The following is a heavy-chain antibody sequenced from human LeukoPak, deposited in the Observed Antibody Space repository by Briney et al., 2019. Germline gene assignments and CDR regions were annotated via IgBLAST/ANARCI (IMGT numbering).Heavy chain of an antibody. J-gene: IGHJ5*02. V-gene: IGHV4-30-4*01. CDR3: AREGIAARPYNWFDP. CDR2: IYYTGGT. CDR1: GGSISGGNFF. Sequence: SETLSLTCSVSGGSISGGNFFRSWIRQPPGKGLEWIGYIYYTGGTYYNPSLKSRLTISVDTSKNQFSLNLTSMTAADTAVYYCAREGIAARPYNWFDPWGQGTLVTVSS. D-gene: IGHD6-6*01.